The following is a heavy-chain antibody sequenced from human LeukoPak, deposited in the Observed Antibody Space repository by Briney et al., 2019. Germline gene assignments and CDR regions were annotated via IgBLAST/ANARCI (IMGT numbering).Heavy chain of an antibody. Sequence: GGSLRLSCAASGFTFSSYAMHWVRQAPGKGLEYVSAISSNGDNTYYANSVKGRFTISRDNSKNTLYLQMASLRGEDTAVYYCARAPREGFSGSYHDYWGQGTLVTVSS. J-gene: IGHJ4*02. CDR2: ISSNGDNT. V-gene: IGHV3-64*01. CDR1: GFTFSSYA. D-gene: IGHD1-26*01. CDR3: ARAPREGFSGSYHDY.